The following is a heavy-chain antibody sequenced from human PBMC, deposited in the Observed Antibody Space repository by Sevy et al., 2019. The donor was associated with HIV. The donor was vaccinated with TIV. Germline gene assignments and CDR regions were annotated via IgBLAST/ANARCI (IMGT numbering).Heavy chain of an antibody. CDR3: ATPGVSGDDY. D-gene: IGHD1-26*01. V-gene: IGHV3-9*01. Sequence: GGSLRLSCAASGFTFDDYAMHWVRQAPGKGLEWVSGISWNSGSIGYADSVKGRFTISRDNAKNSLYLQMNSLRAEDTALYYCATPGVSGDDYWGQGTLVTVSS. CDR1: GFTFDDYA. CDR2: ISWNSGSI. J-gene: IGHJ4*02.